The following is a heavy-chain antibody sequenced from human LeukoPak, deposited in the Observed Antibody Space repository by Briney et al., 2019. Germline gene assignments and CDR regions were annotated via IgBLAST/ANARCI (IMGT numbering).Heavy chain of an antibody. D-gene: IGHD6-13*01. CDR1: GGSISSSNW. CDR3: ARPCGIAAADDAFDI. V-gene: IGHV4-4*02. J-gene: IGHJ3*02. CDR2: IYHSGST. Sequence: PSETLSLTCAVSGGSISSSNWWSWVRQPPGKGLEWIGEIYHSGSTNYNPSLKSRVTISVDKSKNQFSLKLSSVTAADTAVYYCARPCGIAAADDAFDIWGQGTMVTVSS.